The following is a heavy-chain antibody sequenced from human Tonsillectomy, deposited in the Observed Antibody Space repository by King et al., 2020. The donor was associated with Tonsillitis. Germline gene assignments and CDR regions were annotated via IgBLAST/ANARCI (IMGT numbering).Heavy chain of an antibody. Sequence: VQLQESGPGLVKPSETLSLTCTVSGGSISSYYWSWIRQPPGQGLEWIGYIYYDGSTNYNPSLKSRVTISVDTSKYQFSLKLNSVTAADTAVYYCARGVTGTWGYYYFDYWGQGTLVTVSS. D-gene: IGHD1-7*01. CDR2: IYYDGST. CDR1: GGSISSYY. V-gene: IGHV4-59*01. J-gene: IGHJ4*02. CDR3: ARGVTGTWGYYYFDY.